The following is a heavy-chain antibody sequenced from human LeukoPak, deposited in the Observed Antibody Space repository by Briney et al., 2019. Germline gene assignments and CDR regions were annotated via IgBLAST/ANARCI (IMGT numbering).Heavy chain of an antibody. CDR3: ARVSHYSYDAFDI. CDR1: GFIFSSYG. CDR2: IRYDGSRK. V-gene: IGHV3-30*02. Sequence: GGSLRLSCAASGFIFSSYGMHWVRQAPDKGLEWVAFIRYDGSRKYYADSVKGRFTISRDNAKNTLYLQMNSLRAEDTAVYYCARVSHYSYDAFDIWGQGTMVTVSS. D-gene: IGHD2-15*01. J-gene: IGHJ3*02.